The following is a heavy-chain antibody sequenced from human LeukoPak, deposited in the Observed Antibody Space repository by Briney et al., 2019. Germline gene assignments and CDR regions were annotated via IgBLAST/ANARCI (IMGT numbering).Heavy chain of an antibody. V-gene: IGHV3-30*18. CDR3: AKDPKEGRYYERSGNYLDNWFDP. CDR1: GFTFSDYG. Sequence: GGSLRLSCAASGFTFSDYGMHWVRQAPGKGLEWVAVISHDGNNKFYVDSLKGRFTISRDNSKNTLYLQMNSLRAEDTAVYYCAKDPKEGRYYERSGNYLDNWFDPWGQGTLVTVSS. CDR2: ISHDGNNK. J-gene: IGHJ5*02. D-gene: IGHD3-22*01.